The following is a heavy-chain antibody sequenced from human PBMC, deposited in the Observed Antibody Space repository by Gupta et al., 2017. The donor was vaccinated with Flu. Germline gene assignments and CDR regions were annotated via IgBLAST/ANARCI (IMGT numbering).Heavy chain of an antibody. J-gene: IGHJ4*02. D-gene: IGHD3-16*01. CDR2: IDPSAGSK. Sequence: QVQLVQSGAEVKKPGASVKVSCRASGYTLTRYYMHWVRQAPGQGLQWMGIIDPSAGSKTYAQKFQDRITMTRDTSTSTVYLELSSLTSEDTAVYYCVRFAGGQHRQYFDSWGQGTLVTVS. CDR3: VRFAGGQHRQYFDS. CDR1: GYTLTRYY. V-gene: IGHV1-46*01.